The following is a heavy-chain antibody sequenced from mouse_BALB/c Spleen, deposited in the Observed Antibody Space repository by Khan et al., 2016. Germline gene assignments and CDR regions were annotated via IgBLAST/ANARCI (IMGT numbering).Heavy chain of an antibody. CDR2: IRYSGST. J-gene: IGHJ3*01. V-gene: IGHV3-2*02. CDR1: GYSITSDYV. CDR3: ARSLMTTAFAN. Sequence: EVQLQESGPGLVKPSQSLSLTCTVTGYSITSDYVWNWIRQFPGNKLEWMGYIRYSGSTSYTPSLKSRFTITRDTSKTQFFLQLNSVTTEDTATYYCARSLMTTAFANWGQGTLVTVSA. D-gene: IGHD2-4*01.